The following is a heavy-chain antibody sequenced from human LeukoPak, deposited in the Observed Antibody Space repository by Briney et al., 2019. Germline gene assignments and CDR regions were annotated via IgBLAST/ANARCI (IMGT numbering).Heavy chain of an antibody. CDR2: IYYSGST. D-gene: IGHD6-6*01. V-gene: IGHV4-30-4*08. CDR1: GGSISSGDYY. CDR3: ARESHSSSSFYYYYMDV. J-gene: IGHJ6*03. Sequence: PSETLSLTCTVSGGSISSGDYYWSWIRQPPGKGLEWIGYIYYSGSTYYNPSLESRVTISVDTSKNQFSLKLSSVTASNTARYYCARESHSSSSFYYYYMDVWGKGTTVTVSS.